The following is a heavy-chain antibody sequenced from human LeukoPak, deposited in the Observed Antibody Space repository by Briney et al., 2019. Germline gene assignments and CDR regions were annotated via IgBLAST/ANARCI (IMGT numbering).Heavy chain of an antibody. CDR1: GGSISSSNW. D-gene: IGHD4-17*01. Sequence: SETLSLTCAVSGGSISSSNWWSWVRQPPGKGLEWIGEIYHSGSTNYNPSLKSRVTISVDTSKNQFSLKLSSVTAADTAVYYCASRHGDYVRSYFDYWGQGTLVTVSS. CDR2: IYHSGST. J-gene: IGHJ4*02. V-gene: IGHV4-4*02. CDR3: ASRHGDYVRSYFDY.